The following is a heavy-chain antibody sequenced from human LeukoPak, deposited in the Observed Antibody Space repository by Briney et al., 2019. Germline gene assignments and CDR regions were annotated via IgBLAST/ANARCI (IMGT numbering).Heavy chain of an antibody. CDR2: IYYSGST. CDR1: GGSISSYY. J-gene: IGHJ6*03. CDR3: ARVAVAGMGFYYYYMDV. V-gene: IGHV4-59*01. D-gene: IGHD6-19*01. Sequence: PSETLSLTCTVSGGSISSYYWSWIRQPPGKGLEWIGYIYYSGSTNYNPSLKSRVTISVDTSKNQFSLKLSSVTAADTAVYYCARVAVAGMGFYYYYMDVWGKGTTVTVSS.